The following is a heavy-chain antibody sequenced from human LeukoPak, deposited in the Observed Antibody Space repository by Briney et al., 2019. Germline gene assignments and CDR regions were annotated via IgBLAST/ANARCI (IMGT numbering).Heavy chain of an antibody. D-gene: IGHD2-21*02. V-gene: IGHV5-51*01. CDR3: TRRDCGGDCPSYDY. CDR1: GYSCTNYW. J-gene: IGHJ4*02. Sequence: GESLKTSCKGSGYSCTNYWIGWVRQMPGKGLEWMGIIYPGDSDTRYSPSFQGQVTISADKSTSTAYLQWSSLKASDTAMYYCTRRDCGGDCPSYDYWGQGTLVTVSS. CDR2: IYPGDSDT.